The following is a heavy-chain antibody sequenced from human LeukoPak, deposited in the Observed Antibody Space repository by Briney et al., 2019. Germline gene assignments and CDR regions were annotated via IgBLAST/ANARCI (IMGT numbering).Heavy chain of an antibody. J-gene: IGHJ4*02. D-gene: IGHD6-13*01. CDR3: ARDYSSSWFFY. CDR1: GFTFSSYS. V-gene: IGHV3-48*01. CDR2: ISSSSSTI. Sequence: GGSLRPSCAASGFTFSSYSMNWVRQAPGKGLEWVSYISSSSSTIYYADSVKGRFTISRDNAKNSLYLQMNSLRAEDTAVYYCARDYSSSWFFYWGQGTLVTVSS.